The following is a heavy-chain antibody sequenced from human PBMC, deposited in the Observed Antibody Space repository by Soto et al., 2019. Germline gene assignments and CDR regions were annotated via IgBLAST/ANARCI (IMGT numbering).Heavy chain of an antibody. V-gene: IGHV5-51*03. D-gene: IGHD4-4*01. CDR1: GYSFTSYW. CDR3: ARYPYSNYYYYHGMDV. CDR2: IYPGDSDT. J-gene: IGHJ6*02. Sequence: PGESLKISCKGSGYSFTSYWIGWVRQMPGKGLEWMGIIYPGDSDTRYSPSFQDQVTISADKSISTAYLQWSSLKASDTAMYYCARYPYSNYYYYHGMDVWGQGTTVTVSS.